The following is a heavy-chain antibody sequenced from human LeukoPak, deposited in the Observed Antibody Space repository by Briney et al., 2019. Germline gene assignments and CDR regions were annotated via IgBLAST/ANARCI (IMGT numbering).Heavy chain of an antibody. Sequence: GGSLRLSCAASGFTFSSYAMSWVRQAPGKGLEWVSVISGSGGSTYYADSVKGRFTISRDNSKDTLYLQMNSLRAEDTAVYYCAKDGGGYNYYYYGMDVWGQGATVTVSS. D-gene: IGHD5-12*01. CDR2: ISGSGGST. V-gene: IGHV3-23*01. J-gene: IGHJ6*02. CDR1: GFTFSSYA. CDR3: AKDGGGYNYYYYGMDV.